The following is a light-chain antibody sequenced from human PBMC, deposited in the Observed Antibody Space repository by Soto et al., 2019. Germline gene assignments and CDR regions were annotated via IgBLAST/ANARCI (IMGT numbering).Light chain of an antibody. CDR1: TTDVAPYDL. J-gene: IGLJ1*01. V-gene: IGLV2-23*01. CDR2: EAT. CDR3: CSYAFTASPFYV. Sequence: QSALTQPASVSGSPGQSITISSTGTTTDVAPYDLVSCYQCRRGEAFRFIIYEATQWPSWASNRFSGSRSGNTASLTISGLQAEDEGVYFCCSYAFTASPFYVFGSGTKVTVL.